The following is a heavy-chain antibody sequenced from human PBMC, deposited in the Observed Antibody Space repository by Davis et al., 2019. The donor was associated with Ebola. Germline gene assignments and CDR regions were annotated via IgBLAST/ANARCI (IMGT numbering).Heavy chain of an antibody. D-gene: IGHD4-17*01. Sequence: GESLKISCAASGFTVSSNYMSWVRQAPGKGLEWVSVIYSGGSTYYADSVKGRFTISRDNSKNTLYLQMNSLRAEDTAVYYCASLDGDYPDAFDIWGQGTMVTVSS. CDR2: IYSGGST. V-gene: IGHV3-53*01. J-gene: IGHJ3*02. CDR1: GFTVSSNY. CDR3: ASLDGDYPDAFDI.